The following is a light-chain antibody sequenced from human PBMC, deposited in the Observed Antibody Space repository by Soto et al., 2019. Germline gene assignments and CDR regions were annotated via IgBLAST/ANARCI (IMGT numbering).Light chain of an antibody. CDR1: SSNIGSHY. CDR3: AAWDYSLSGWV. J-gene: IGLJ3*02. V-gene: IGLV1-47*01. Sequence: QSVLTHPPSASGTPGQRVTISCSGSSSNIGSHYVFWFQQLPGTAPKLLFYRNNQRPSGVPDRFSGSKSGTSASLAISGLRSENEDDYYCAAWDYSLSGWVFGGGTKLTVL. CDR2: RNN.